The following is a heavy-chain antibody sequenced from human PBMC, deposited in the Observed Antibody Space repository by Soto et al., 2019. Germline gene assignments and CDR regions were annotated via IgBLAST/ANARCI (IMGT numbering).Heavy chain of an antibody. Sequence: GASVKVSCKASGYTFTSYDINWVRQATGQGLEWMGWMNPNSGNTGYAQKFQGRVTMTRNTSISTAYMELSSLRSEDTAVYYCARDNDILTPYGMAVWGQGTTVTVSS. CDR1: GYTFTSYD. CDR2: MNPNSGNT. J-gene: IGHJ6*02. V-gene: IGHV1-8*01. D-gene: IGHD3-9*01. CDR3: ARDNDILTPYGMAV.